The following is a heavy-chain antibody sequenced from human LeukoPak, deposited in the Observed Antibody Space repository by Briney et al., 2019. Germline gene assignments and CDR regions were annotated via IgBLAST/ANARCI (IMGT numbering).Heavy chain of an antibody. D-gene: IGHD3-9*01. CDR1: GGTFSSYA. Sequence: SVKVSCKASGGTFSSYAISWVRQAPGQGLEWMGGIIPIFGTANYAQKFQGRVTMTRDTSTSTVYMELSSLRSEDTAVYYCARDHPSGPNYDILTGYYGSDYWGQGTLVTVSS. J-gene: IGHJ4*02. V-gene: IGHV1-69*05. CDR2: IIPIFGTA. CDR3: ARDHPSGPNYDILTGYYGSDY.